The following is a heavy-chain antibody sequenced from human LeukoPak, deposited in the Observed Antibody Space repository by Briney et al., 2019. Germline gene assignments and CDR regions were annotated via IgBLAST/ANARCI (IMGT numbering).Heavy chain of an antibody. J-gene: IGHJ4*02. V-gene: IGHV1-2*02. CDR1: GYTFTGYY. Sequence: EASVKVSCKASGYTFTGYYMHWVRQAPGQGLEWMGWINPNSGGTNYAQKFQGRVTMTRDTSISTAYMELSRLRSDDTAVYYCAREGRWLQNYSWMVYFDYWGQGTLVTVSS. CDR2: INPNSGGT. D-gene: IGHD5-24*01. CDR3: AREGRWLQNYSWMVYFDY.